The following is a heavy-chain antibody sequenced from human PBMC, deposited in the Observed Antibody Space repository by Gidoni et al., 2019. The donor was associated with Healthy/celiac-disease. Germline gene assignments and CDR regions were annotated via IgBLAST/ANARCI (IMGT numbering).Heavy chain of an antibody. J-gene: IGHJ4*02. CDR2: IIPTFGTA. CDR1: GGTFSSYA. Sequence: QVQLVQSGAEVKKPGSSVKVSCKASGGTFSSYAISWVRQAPGQGLEWMGGIIPTFGTANYAQKFQGRVTITADKSTSTAYMELSSLRSEDTAVYYCARGGDYVWGSYRYNTPIDWGQGTLVTVSS. V-gene: IGHV1-69*06. D-gene: IGHD3-16*02. CDR3: ARGGDYVWGSYRYNTPID.